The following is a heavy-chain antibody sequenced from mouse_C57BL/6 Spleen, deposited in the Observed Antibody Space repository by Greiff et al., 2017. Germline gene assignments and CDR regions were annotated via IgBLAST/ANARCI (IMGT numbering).Heavy chain of an antibody. Sequence: EVQLQQSGPGLVKPSQSLSLTCSVTGYSITSGYYWNWIRQFPGNKLEWMGYISYDGSNNYNPSLKNRISITRDTSKNQFFLKLNSVTTEDTATYYCAESRMADGYYWFAYWGQGTLVTVSA. D-gene: IGHD2-3*01. V-gene: IGHV3-6*01. CDR1: GYSITSGYY. CDR3: AESRMADGYYWFAY. CDR2: ISYDGSN. J-gene: IGHJ3*01.